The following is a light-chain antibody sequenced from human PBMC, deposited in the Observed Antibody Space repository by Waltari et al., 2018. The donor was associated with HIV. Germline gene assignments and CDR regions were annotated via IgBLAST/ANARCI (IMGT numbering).Light chain of an antibody. V-gene: IGLV2-8*01. CDR1: NSDIGGYNY. J-gene: IGLJ2*01. CDR2: EVT. CDR3: SSYADRNGFYVV. Sequence: QSALTQPPSASGSPGQSVTISCPGTNSDIGGYNYVSWYQQHPGKAPKRVISEVTKRPSGVPDRFSGSKSGTTASLTVSGLQAEDEADYYCSSYADRNGFYVVFGGGTRLTVL.